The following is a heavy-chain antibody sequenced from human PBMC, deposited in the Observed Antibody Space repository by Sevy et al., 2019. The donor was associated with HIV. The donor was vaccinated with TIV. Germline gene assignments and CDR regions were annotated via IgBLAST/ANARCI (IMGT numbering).Heavy chain of an antibody. Sequence: ASVKVSCKASGFTFTSSAVQWVRQARGQLLESIGWIVVGSGNTNYAQKFQERVTITRDMSTSTAYMELSSLRSEDTAVYYCAADYCSGGSCYYYYMDVWGKGTTVTVSS. CDR1: GFTFTSSA. J-gene: IGHJ6*03. V-gene: IGHV1-58*01. D-gene: IGHD2-15*01. CDR2: IVVGSGNT. CDR3: AADYCSGGSCYYYYMDV.